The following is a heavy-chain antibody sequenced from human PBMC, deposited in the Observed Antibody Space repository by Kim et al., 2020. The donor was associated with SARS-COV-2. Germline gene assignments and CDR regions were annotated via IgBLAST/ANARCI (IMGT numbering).Heavy chain of an antibody. CDR2: IYHSGST. J-gene: IGHJ6*02. CDR3: ARGRRGILTGYYGMDV. D-gene: IGHD3-9*01. Sequence: SETLSLTCAVSGGSISSGGYSWSWIRQPPGKGLEWIGYIYHSGSTYYNPSLKSRVTISVDRSKNQFSLKLSSVTAADTAVYYCARGRRGILTGYYGMDVWGQGTTVTVSS. CDR1: GGSISSGGYS. V-gene: IGHV4-30-2*01.